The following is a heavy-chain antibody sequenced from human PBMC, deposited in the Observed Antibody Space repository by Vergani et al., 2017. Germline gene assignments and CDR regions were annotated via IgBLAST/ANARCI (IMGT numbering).Heavy chain of an antibody. CDR1: GFTFSRYS. CDR3: AREPGGSYSGYYYYYYMDV. J-gene: IGHJ6*03. Sequence: EVQLVESGGGLVKPGGSLRLSCAASGFTFSRYSMNWVRQAPGKGLEWVSSISSSSSYIYYADSVKGRFTISRDNAKNSLYLQMNSLRAEDTAVYYCAREPGGSYSGYYYYYYMDVWGKGTTVTASS. V-gene: IGHV3-21*01. D-gene: IGHD1-26*01. CDR2: ISSSSSYI.